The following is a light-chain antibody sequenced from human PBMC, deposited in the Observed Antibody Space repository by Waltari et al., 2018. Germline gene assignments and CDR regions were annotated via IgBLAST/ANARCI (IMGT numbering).Light chain of an antibody. CDR3: QQYNNWPGT. CDR1: QSVSSN. J-gene: IGKJ1*01. Sequence: EIVMTQSPATLSVSPGERATLSCRASQSVSSNLAWYQQTPGQAPRLLIYGASNRATGIPAMFSGSGSATEFTLTISSLQSEDFAVYYCQQYNNWPGTFGQGTKVEIK. V-gene: IGKV3-15*01. CDR2: GAS.